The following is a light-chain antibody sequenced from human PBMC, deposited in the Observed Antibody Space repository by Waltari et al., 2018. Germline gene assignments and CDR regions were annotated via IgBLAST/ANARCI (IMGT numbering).Light chain of an antibody. V-gene: IGLV3-9*01. CDR1: NIGRKN. CDR3: QVWDSSVV. Sequence: SSELTQPLSVSVALGQTAKITCGGSNIGRKNVHWYQQKPGQAPVLVIYRVSSRPSGIPERFSGSNSGNTAFLTISSAQAGDEADYYCQVWDSSVVFGGGTKLTVL. CDR2: RVS. J-gene: IGLJ2*01.